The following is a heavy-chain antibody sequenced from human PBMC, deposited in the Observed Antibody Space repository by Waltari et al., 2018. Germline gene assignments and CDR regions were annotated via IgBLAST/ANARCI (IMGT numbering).Heavy chain of an antibody. J-gene: IGHJ3*01. V-gene: IGHV3-7*01. CDR3: CRGRNAFDV. Sequence: EVQLVESGGGLVQPGGSLRLSCAASGFTFSPYSMTWVRQAPGTGLEWVANTKEDGSENYYVDSVKGRFTISRDNAKNSLYLQMNSLRAEDTAVYYCCRGRNAFDVWGQGTMVTVSS. CDR2: TKEDGSEN. CDR1: GFTFSPYS.